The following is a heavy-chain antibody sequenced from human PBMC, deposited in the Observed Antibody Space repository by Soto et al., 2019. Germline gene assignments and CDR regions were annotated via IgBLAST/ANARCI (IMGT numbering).Heavy chain of an antibody. CDR3: ARTIEYRSSLGNWFDP. J-gene: IGHJ5*02. V-gene: IGHV4-31*03. CDR1: GGSISSGGYY. CDR2: IYYSGST. D-gene: IGHD6-6*01. Sequence: SETLSLTCTVSGGSISSGGYYWSWIRQHPGKGLEWIGYIYYSGSTYYNPSLKSRVTISVDTSKNQFSLKLSSVTAADTAVYYCARTIEYRSSLGNWFDPWGQGTLVTVSS.